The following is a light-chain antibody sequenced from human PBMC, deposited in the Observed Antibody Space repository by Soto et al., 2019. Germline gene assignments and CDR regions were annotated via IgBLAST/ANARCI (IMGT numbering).Light chain of an antibody. J-gene: IGKJ5*01. V-gene: IGKV3-20*01. CDR2: GAS. CDR1: QSLSSSY. Sequence: EIVLTQSPGTLFLSPGDTATLSCRASQSLSSSYLAWYQQRPGQAPRLLIYGASSRATGIPDRFSGSGSGTDFTLTISRLDPEDFAVYYCQQYGGSMTFGQGTRLEIE. CDR3: QQYGGSMT.